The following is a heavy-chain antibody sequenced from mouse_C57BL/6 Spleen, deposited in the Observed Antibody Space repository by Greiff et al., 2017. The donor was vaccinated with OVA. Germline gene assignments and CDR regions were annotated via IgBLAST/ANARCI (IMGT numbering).Heavy chain of an antibody. Sequence: QVQLQQPGAELVRPGSSVKLSCKASGYTFTSYWMDWVKQRPGQGLEWIGNIYPSDSETHYNQKFKDKATLTVNKSSSTAYMQLSSLTSEDSAVYYCARGWDGFDVWGTGTTVTVSS. V-gene: IGHV1-61*01. CDR1: GYTFTSYW. CDR3: ARGWDGFDV. D-gene: IGHD4-1*01. CDR2: IYPSDSET. J-gene: IGHJ1*03.